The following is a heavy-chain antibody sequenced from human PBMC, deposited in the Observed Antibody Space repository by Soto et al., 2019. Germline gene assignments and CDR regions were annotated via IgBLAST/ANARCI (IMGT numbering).Heavy chain of an antibody. V-gene: IGHV3-33*01. CDR2: IWYDGSNK. Sequence: GGSLRLSCAASGFTFSSYGMHWVRQAPGKGLEWVAVIWYDGSNKYYADSVKGRFTISRDNSKNTLYLQMNSLRAEDTAVYYCARDPRGYSYGCLDYWGQGTLVTVSS. CDR3: ARDPRGYSYGCLDY. CDR1: GFTFSSYG. D-gene: IGHD5-18*01. J-gene: IGHJ4*02.